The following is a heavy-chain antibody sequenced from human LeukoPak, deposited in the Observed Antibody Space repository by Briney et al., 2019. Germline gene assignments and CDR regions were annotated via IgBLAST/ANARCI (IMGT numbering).Heavy chain of an antibody. Sequence: SQTLSLTCTVSGGSISSGGYYWSWIRQHPGKGLEWIGYIYYSGSTYYNPSLKSRVTISVDTSKNQFPLKLSSVTAADTAVYYCARVSKEYQLLYGFGGVVDYWGQGTLVTVSS. D-gene: IGHD2-2*02. CDR2: IYYSGST. V-gene: IGHV4-31*03. CDR3: ARVSKEYQLLYGFGGVVDY. J-gene: IGHJ4*02. CDR1: GGSISSGGYY.